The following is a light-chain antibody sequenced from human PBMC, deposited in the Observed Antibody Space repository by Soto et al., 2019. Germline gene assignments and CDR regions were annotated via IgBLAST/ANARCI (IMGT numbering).Light chain of an antibody. CDR2: ETS. Sequence: EIVLTQSPGTLSLSPGESATLSCRASQSVSAGYFAWYQQKPGQAPRLIIYETSSKMTGIPDRFSGSGSVTEFTLSISRLEPEDFAVYYCQQYGNSPTFGQGTKVEIK. CDR1: QSVSAGY. CDR3: QQYGNSPT. V-gene: IGKV3-20*01. J-gene: IGKJ1*01.